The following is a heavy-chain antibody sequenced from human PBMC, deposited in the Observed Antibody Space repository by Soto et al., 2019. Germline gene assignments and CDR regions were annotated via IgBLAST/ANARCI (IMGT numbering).Heavy chain of an antibody. V-gene: IGHV4-34*01. CDR2: INRSGGT. CDR3: AFSTMARTRDLVY. D-gene: IGHD3-10*01. Sequence: QVQLQQWGAGLLKPSETLSLSCAVYDESFSPSFCSWIRQPPGKGLEWIGEINRSGGTIYNPSLKSRVTISRDTSNHQFPLKLSSVTAADTAVYYCAFSTMARTRDLVYWGQGTLVTVSS. CDR1: DESFSPSF. J-gene: IGHJ4*02.